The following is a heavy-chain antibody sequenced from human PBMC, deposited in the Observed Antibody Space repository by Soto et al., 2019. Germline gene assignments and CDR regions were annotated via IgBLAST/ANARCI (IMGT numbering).Heavy chain of an antibody. CDR3: AKGKYYYDSSGYPPLDY. D-gene: IGHD3-22*01. J-gene: IGHJ4*02. Sequence: LRLSCAASGFTFSSYAMTWVRQAPGKGLEWVSAISGSGGSTYYADSVKGRFTISRDNSKNTLYLQMNSLRAEDTAVYYCAKGKYYYDSSGYPPLDYWGQGTLVTVSS. CDR2: ISGSGGST. V-gene: IGHV3-23*01. CDR1: GFTFSSYA.